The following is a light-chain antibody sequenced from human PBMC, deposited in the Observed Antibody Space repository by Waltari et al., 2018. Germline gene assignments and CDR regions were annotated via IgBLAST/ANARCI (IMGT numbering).Light chain of an antibody. CDR1: QNPSSS. Sequence: IQLTQSPSSLSASVGDRVTITCRASQNPSSSLAWYQQKPGKAPKLLIHTASILQSGVPSRFSGSGSGTDFTLTISSLQAEDFATYYCQQLDRYPFTFGGGTKVEIK. CDR2: TAS. CDR3: QQLDRYPFT. J-gene: IGKJ4*01. V-gene: IGKV1-9*01.